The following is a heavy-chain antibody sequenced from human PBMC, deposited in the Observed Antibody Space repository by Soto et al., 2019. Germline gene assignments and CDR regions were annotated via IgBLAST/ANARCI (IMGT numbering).Heavy chain of an antibody. J-gene: IGHJ4*01. Sequence: QTLSLTCAITGDSVSRNSAGWSWVRQSPSRGLEWLGRTYYRSKWYYEYAVSVRGRITINPDTSKNQYSLQLNSVTPEDTAVYFCARGEQYSGRIFDYWGQGTLVTVSS. D-gene: IGHD1-26*01. CDR3: ARGEQYSGRIFDY. V-gene: IGHV6-1*01. CDR2: TYYRSKWYY. CDR1: GDSVSRNSAG.